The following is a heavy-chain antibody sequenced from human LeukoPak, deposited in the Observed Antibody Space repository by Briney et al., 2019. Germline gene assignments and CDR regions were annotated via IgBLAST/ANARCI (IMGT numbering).Heavy chain of an antibody. V-gene: IGHV4-59*08. Sequence: SETLSLTCTVSGGFINGYYWSWIRQPPGKGLEWIGFIYYTGSTTYNPSLESRVTMSLATSKSQLSLKLRSVTAADTAIYYCARTLYYESRGRDAFDIWGQGTTVTVSS. CDR1: GGFINGYY. CDR3: ARTLYYESRGRDAFDI. D-gene: IGHD3-22*01. J-gene: IGHJ3*02. CDR2: IYYTGST.